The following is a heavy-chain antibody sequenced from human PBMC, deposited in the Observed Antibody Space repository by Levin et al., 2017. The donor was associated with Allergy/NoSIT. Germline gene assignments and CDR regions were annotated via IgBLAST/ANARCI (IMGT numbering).Heavy chain of an antibody. CDR1: GFTFGDYA. D-gene: IGHD6-13*01. J-gene: IGHJ4*02. CDR2: IRSKAYGGTT. CDR3: TRGLIGSEGSSWYRDY. V-gene: IGHV3-49*03. Sequence: GESLKISCTASGFTFGDYAMSWFRQAPGKGLEWVGFIRSKAYGGTTEYAASVKGRFTISRDDSKSIAYLQMNSLKTEDTAVYYCTRGLIGSEGSSWYRDYWGQGTLVTVSS.